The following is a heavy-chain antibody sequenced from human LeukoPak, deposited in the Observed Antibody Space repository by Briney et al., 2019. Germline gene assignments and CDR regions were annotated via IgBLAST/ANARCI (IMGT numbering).Heavy chain of an antibody. D-gene: IGHD1-7*01. J-gene: IGHJ6*03. CDR1: GGTFSSYA. CDR3: ARADWNYGYYYYMDV. V-gene: IGHV1-69*05. Sequence: SVKVSCKASGGTFSSYAISWVRQAPGQGLEWMGGIIPIFGTANYAQKFQGRVTITTDESTSTAYMELSSLISEDTAVYHCARADWNYGYYYYMDVWGKGTTVTVSS. CDR2: IIPIFGTA.